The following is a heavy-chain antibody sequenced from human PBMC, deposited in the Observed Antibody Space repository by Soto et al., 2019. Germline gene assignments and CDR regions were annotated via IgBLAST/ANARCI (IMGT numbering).Heavy chain of an antibody. CDR3: ARVVVATYSSTFDP. V-gene: IGHV4-4*02. CDR2: IYHTGST. J-gene: IGHJ5*02. D-gene: IGHD6-13*01. CDR1: SDSISSSNW. Sequence: QVQLQESGPGLVKPSGTLSLTCGVSSDSISSSNWWTWVRQPPGKGLEWNGEIYHTGSTNYNPSLKSRVTISVDKSKNQFSLKLSSVTAADTAVYYCARVVVATYSSTFDPWGQGTLVTVSS.